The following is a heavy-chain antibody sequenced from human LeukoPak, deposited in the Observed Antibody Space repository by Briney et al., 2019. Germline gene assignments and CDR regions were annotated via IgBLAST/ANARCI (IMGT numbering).Heavy chain of an antibody. V-gene: IGHV3-30*02. CDR3: AKDRESELAGNY. CDR1: GFTFSSYG. Sequence: GGSLRLSCAASGFTFSSYGMHWVRQAPGKGLEWVAFIRYDGSNKYYADSVKGRFTISRDNSKNTLYLQMNSLRAEDTAVYYCAKDRESELAGNYWGQGTLVTVSS. J-gene: IGHJ4*02. CDR2: IRYDGSNK. D-gene: IGHD6-6*01.